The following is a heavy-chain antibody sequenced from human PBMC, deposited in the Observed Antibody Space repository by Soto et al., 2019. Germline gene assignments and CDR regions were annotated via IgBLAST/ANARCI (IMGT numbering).Heavy chain of an antibody. CDR2: IYYTGST. CDR1: GGSISSGCYY. D-gene: IGHD3-22*01. V-gene: IGHV4-31*01. CDR3: ACVVCRDYDRSGYYYARGSY. J-gene: IGHJ4*02. Sequence: SETLSLTCTVSGGSISSGCYYWSWNRQHPGKGLEGIGYIYYTGSTYYNPSLKSPVTIAVDTSKNQFSLNLSPVTAADTDVYYCACVVCRDYDRSGYYYARGSYWGQGTLVTVSS.